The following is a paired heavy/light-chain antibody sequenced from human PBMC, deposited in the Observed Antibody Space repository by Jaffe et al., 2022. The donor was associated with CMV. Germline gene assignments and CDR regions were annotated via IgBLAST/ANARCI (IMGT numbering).Heavy chain of an antibody. CDR1: GGSISSYY. Sequence: QVQLQESGPGLVKPSETLSLTCTVSGGSISSYYWSWIRQPPGKGLEWIGYIYYSGSTNYNPSLKSRVTISVDTSKNQFSLKLSSVTAADTAVYYCARGGDIVVVVAATPYYYYGMDVWGQGTTVTVSS. V-gene: IGHV4-59*01. J-gene: IGHJ6*02. CDR3: ARGGDIVVVVAATPYYYYGMDV. D-gene: IGHD2-15*01. CDR2: IYYSGST.
Light chain of an antibody. V-gene: IGKV3-20*01. CDR2: GAS. Sequence: EIVLTQSPGTLSLSPGERATLSCRASQSVSSSYLAWYQQKPGQAPRLLIYGASSRATGIPDRFSGSGSGTDFTLTISRLEPEDFAVYYCQQYGSSRALTFGGGTKVEIK. CDR1: QSVSSSY. J-gene: IGKJ4*01. CDR3: QQYGSSRALT.